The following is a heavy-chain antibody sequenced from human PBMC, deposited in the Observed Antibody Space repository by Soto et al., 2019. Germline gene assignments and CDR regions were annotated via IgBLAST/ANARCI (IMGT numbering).Heavy chain of an antibody. CDR2: IYYSGST. CDR3: ATVDTAMLTFDY. J-gene: IGHJ4*02. D-gene: IGHD5-18*01. CDR1: GGSISSGGYY. V-gene: IGHV4-31*03. Sequence: SETLSLTCTVSGGSISSGGYYWSWIRQHPGKGLEWIGYIYYSGSTYYNPSLKSRVTISVDTSKNQFSLKLSSVTAADTAVYYCATVDTAMLTFDYWGQGTLVTVSS.